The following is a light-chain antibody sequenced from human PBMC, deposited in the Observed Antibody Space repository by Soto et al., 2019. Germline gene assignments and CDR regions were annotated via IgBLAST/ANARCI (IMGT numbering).Light chain of an antibody. CDR2: SDN. CDR1: SSNIGTNT. CDR3: AAGDVSLVV. V-gene: IGLV1-44*01. J-gene: IGLJ2*01. Sequence: QSVLTQPPSASGTPGQRVTISCSGSSSNIGTNTVIWYQQLPGAAPKLLIYSDNQRPSGVPDRFSGSKSGTSASLAISGLQSEDEADYYCAAGDVSLVVFGGGTQLTGL.